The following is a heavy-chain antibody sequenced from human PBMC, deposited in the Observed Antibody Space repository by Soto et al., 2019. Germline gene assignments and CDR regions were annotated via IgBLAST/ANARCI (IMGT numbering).Heavy chain of an antibody. J-gene: IGHJ4*02. CDR1: DDCITSWAYY. CDR2: IYDSGST. D-gene: IGHD2-15*01. Sequence: CSVGDDCITSWAYYYSRIHQHPGKGLKWIGYIYDSGSTDYIPSLKSRITISLDTSKNHFSLKLSSVTAADTAVYYCARARGYVDSCLLGFNSGGQGAMVTVSS. CDR3: ARARGYVDSCLLGFNS. V-gene: IGHV4-31*03.